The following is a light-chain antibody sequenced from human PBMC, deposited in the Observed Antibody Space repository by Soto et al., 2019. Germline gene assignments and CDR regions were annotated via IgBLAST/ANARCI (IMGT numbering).Light chain of an antibody. J-gene: IGLJ1*01. CDR3: SSYTSSTTLL. CDR1: SSDVGGYEY. Sequence: LTQPASVAGSSWPSITILFPGTSSDVGGYEYVSWYQQHPGRAPKLMLYQVSNPPSGVSNRFSGSKPGNTASLTISGLQAVDEADYYCSSYTSSTTLLFGTGTKVTVL. V-gene: IGLV2-14*01. CDR2: QVS.